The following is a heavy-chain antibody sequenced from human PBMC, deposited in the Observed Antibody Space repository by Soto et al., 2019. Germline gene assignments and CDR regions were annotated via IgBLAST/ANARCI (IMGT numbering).Heavy chain of an antibody. CDR1: GGTFSSYA. V-gene: IGHV1-69*06. D-gene: IGHD1-26*01. J-gene: IGHJ6*02. CDR2: IIPIFGTA. Sequence: GASVKVSCKASGGTFSSYAISWVRQAPGQGLEWMGGIIPIFGTANYAQKFQGRVTITADKSTSTAYMELSSLRSEDTAVYYCARVDSGSPDDYYYGMDVWGQGTTVTVSS. CDR3: ARVDSGSPDDYYYGMDV.